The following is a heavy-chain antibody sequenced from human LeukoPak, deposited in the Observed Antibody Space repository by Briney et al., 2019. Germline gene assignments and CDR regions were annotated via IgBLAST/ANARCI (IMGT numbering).Heavy chain of an antibody. J-gene: IGHJ4*02. V-gene: IGHV1-69*06. CDR2: IIPIFGTA. D-gene: IGHD6-13*01. CDR1: GGTFSSYA. CDR3: ARGAAAGPSRYPRSSQDVDY. Sequence: SVKVSCKASGGTFSSYAISWVRQAPGQGLEWMGRIIPIFGTANYAQKFQGRVTITADKSTSTAYMELSSLRSEDTAVYYCARGAAAGPSRYPRSSQDVDYWGQGTLVTVSS.